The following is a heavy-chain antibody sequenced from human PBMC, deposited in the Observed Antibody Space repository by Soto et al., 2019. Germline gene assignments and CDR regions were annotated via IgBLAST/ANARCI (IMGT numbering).Heavy chain of an antibody. CDR3: AHSHISIFGILIPYFDY. D-gene: IGHD3-3*01. J-gene: IGHJ4*02. V-gene: IGHV2-5*01. CDR2: ISWNDDK. Sequence: QITLKESGPPLVKPTQTLTLTCTFSGFSLSASGVGVGWIRQPPGKAMEWLALISWNDDKRYSPPLKSRLTITKDTSKNQVVLTMTNLDPVDAATYYCAHSHISIFGILIPYFDYWGQGSLVTVYS. CDR1: GFSLSASGVG.